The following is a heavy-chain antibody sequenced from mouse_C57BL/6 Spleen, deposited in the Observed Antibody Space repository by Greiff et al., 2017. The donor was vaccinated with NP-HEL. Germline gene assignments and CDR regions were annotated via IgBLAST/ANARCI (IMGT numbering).Heavy chain of an antibody. Sequence: VQLQQSGAELVKPGASVKVSCKASGYTFTSYWMHWVKQRPGQGLEWIGRIHPSDSDTNYNQKFQGKATLTVDKSSRPAYMQLSSLTSEDSAFYYCAIDGEDYVAYWLQGTLVTVSA. CDR3: AIDGEDYVAY. D-gene: IGHD1-1*01. J-gene: IGHJ3*01. CDR1: GYTFTSYW. V-gene: IGHV1-74*01. CDR2: IHPSDSDT.